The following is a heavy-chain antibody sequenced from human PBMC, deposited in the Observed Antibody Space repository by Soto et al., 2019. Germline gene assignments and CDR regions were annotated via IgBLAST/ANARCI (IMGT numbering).Heavy chain of an antibody. V-gene: IGHV1-69*13. D-gene: IGHD2-2*01. CDR2: IIPIFGTA. CDR1: GGTFSSCA. J-gene: IGHJ6*02. CDR3: ARDSRRGNIVVVPAAPYYYYGMDV. Sequence: ASVKVSCKASGGTFSSCAISWVRQDPGQGLEWMGGIIPIFGTANYAQKFQGRVTITADESTSTAYMELSSLRSEDTAVYYCARDSRRGNIVVVPAAPYYYYGMDVWGQGTMVTVSS.